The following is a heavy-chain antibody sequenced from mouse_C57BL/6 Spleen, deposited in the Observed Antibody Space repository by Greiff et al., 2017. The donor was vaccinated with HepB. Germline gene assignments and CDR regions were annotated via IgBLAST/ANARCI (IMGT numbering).Heavy chain of an antibody. Sequence: VQLQQSGAELVRPGASVKLSCTASGFNIKDYYMHWVKQRPEQGLEWIGRIDPEDGDTEYATKFQGKATMTADTSSNTAYLQLSSLTSEDTAVYYCTRGDGDYVDDYWGQGTTLTVSS. CDR2: IDPEDGDT. J-gene: IGHJ2*01. CDR1: GFNIKDYY. CDR3: TRGDGDYVDDY. V-gene: IGHV14-1*01. D-gene: IGHD2-13*01.